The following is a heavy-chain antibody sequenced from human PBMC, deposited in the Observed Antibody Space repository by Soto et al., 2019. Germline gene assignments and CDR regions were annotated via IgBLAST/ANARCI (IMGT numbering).Heavy chain of an antibody. D-gene: IGHD3-16*02. Sequence: QVQLVESGGGVVQPGRSLRLSCAASGFTFSSYAMHWVRQAPGKGLEWVAVISNDGSKKNYADSVKGRFTISRDNSKNTLDLQMNSLRGEDTAVFYCVASGLSFDSWGQGSLVTLSS. CDR2: ISNDGSKK. CDR1: GFTFSSYA. J-gene: IGHJ4*02. CDR3: VASGLSFDS. V-gene: IGHV3-30-3*01.